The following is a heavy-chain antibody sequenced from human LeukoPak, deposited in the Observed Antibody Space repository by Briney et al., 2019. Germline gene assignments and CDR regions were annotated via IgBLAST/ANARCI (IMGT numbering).Heavy chain of an antibody. J-gene: IGHJ3*02. D-gene: IGHD3-22*01. CDR3: AKGYYYSSGYSYAFDI. Sequence: GGSLRLSCVASGFTLSSYAMSWVRQAPGKGLEWVSISGSGGSTYYADSVKGRFTISRDNAKNTLFLQMSSMRAEDTAVHYCAKGYYYSSGYSYAFDIWGQGTMVTVSS. CDR1: GFTLSSYA. V-gene: IGHV3-23*01. CDR2: SGSGGST.